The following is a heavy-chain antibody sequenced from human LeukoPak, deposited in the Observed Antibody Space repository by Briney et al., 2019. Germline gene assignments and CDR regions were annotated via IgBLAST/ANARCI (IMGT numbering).Heavy chain of an antibody. V-gene: IGHV3-74*01. D-gene: IGHD2-21*02. J-gene: IGHJ6*02. CDR3: ARASGGDYGLSYYYYGMDV. CDR2: ISSDGYSI. Sequence: PPGGYLRLSCAASGFTFSSYWMHWVRQAPGKGLVWVSRISSDGYSISYADSVKGRFTISRDNAKNTLYLQMNSLRAEDTALYHCARASGGDYGLSYYYYGMDVWGQGTTVTVSS. CDR1: GFTFSSYW.